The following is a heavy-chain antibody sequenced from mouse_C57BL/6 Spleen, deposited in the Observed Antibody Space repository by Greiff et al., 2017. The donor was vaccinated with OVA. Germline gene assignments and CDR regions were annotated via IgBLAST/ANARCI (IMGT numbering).Heavy chain of an antibody. CDR3: AINYHGNRYYAMDY. CDR2: IWTGGGT. Sequence: VKLVESGPGLVAPSQSLSITCTVSGFSLTSYAISWVRQPPGKGLEWLGVIWTGGGTNYNSALKSRLSISKDNSKSQVFLKMNSLQTDDTARYYCAINYHGNRYYAMDYWGQGTSVTVSS. J-gene: IGHJ4*01. CDR1: GFSLTSYA. V-gene: IGHV2-9-1*01. D-gene: IGHD2-1*01.